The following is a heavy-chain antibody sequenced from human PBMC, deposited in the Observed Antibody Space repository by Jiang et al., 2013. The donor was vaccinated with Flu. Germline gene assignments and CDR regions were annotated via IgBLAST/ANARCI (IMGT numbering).Heavy chain of an antibody. Sequence: EVKKPGESLKISCKGSAYSFTNYWVGWVRQMPGKGLEWMGIIFLSDSNTKYSPSFQGQVTISADKSISTAYLQWSGLEASDTAMYYCAGTPNGNFAWDYWGQGTLVTVSS. J-gene: IGHJ4*02. CDR2: IFLSDSNT. CDR3: AGTPNGNFAWDY. CDR1: AYSFTNYW. D-gene: IGHD2-8*01. V-gene: IGHV5-51*01.